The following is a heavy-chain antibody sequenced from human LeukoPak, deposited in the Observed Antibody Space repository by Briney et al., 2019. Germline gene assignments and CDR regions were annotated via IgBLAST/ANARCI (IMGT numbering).Heavy chain of an antibody. D-gene: IGHD3-22*01. J-gene: IGHJ5*02. Sequence: SVKVSCKASGGTFSSYAISWLRQAPGQGLEWMGGIIPIFGTANYAQKFQGRVTITTDESTSTAYMELSSLRSEDTAVYYCARVAGPDFAYDSSGYPTDWFDPWGQGTLVTVSS. CDR1: GGTFSSYA. V-gene: IGHV1-69*05. CDR3: ARVAGPDFAYDSSGYPTDWFDP. CDR2: IIPIFGTA.